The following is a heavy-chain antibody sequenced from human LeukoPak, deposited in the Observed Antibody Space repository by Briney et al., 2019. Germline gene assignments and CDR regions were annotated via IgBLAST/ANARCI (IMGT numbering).Heavy chain of an antibody. CDR2: IYYSGST. J-gene: IGHJ4*02. D-gene: IGHD6-13*01. CDR1: GGSISSHH. CDR3: ARHLDIAASGTFDY. V-gene: IGHV4-59*08. Sequence: SETLSLTCTVSGGSISSHHWSWIRQPPGKGLEWIGYIYYSGSTNYKPSLKSRVTISVDTSKNQFSLKLTSVTAADTAVYYCARHLDIAASGTFDYWGQGTLVTVSS.